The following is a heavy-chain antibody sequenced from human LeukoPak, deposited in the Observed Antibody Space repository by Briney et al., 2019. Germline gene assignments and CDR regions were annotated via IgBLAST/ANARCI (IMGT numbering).Heavy chain of an antibody. CDR3: ARSTMVRGVNWFDP. CDR1: GGSFSGYY. V-gene: IGHV4-59*01. J-gene: IGHJ5*02. CDR2: IYYSGST. D-gene: IGHD3-10*01. Sequence: SETLSLTCAVYGGSFSGYYWSWIRQPPGKGLEWIGYIYYSGSTNYNPSLKSRVTISVDTSKNQFSLKLSSVTAADTAVYYCARSTMVRGVNWFDPWGQGTLVTVSS.